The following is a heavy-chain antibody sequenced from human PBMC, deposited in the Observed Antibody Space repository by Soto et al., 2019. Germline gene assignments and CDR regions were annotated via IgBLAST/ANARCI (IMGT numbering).Heavy chain of an antibody. V-gene: IGHV1-69*13. J-gene: IGHJ6*02. CDR2: IIPIFGTA. Sequence: SVKVSCKASGGTFSSYAISWVRQAPGQGLEWMGGIIPIFGTANYAQKFQGRVTITADESTSTAYMELSSLRSEDTAVYYCASIAARPDYYYGMDVWGQGTTVTV. CDR3: ASIAARPDYYYGMDV. D-gene: IGHD6-6*01. CDR1: GGTFSSYA.